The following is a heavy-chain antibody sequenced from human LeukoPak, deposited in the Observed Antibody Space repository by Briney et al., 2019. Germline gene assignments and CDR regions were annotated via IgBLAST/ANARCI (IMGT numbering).Heavy chain of an antibody. CDR3: ARSRDITMVRGVITPFDY. V-gene: IGHV3-53*01. CDR2: IYSGGST. D-gene: IGHD3-10*01. Sequence: GGSLRLSCAASGFTVSSNYMSWVRQAPGKGLEWVSVIYSGGSTYYADSVKGRFTISRDNSKNTLYLQMNSPRAEDTAVYYCARSRDITMVRGVITPFDYWGQGTLVTVSS. CDR1: GFTVSSNY. J-gene: IGHJ4*02.